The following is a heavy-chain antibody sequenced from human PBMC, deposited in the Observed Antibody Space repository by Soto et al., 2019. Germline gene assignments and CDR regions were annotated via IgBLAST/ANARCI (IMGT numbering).Heavy chain of an antibody. CDR3: ARGRGDIVVVPAAMVYYYYYGMDA. CDR1: GGSFSGYY. D-gene: IGHD2-2*01. CDR2: INHSGST. Sequence: LSLTCAVYGGSFSGYYWSWIRQPPGKGLEWXGEINHSGSTNYNPSLKSRVTISVDTSKNQFSLKPSSVTAADTAVYYCARGRGDIVVVPAAMVYYYYYGMDAWGQGTTVTVSS. J-gene: IGHJ6*02. V-gene: IGHV4-34*01.